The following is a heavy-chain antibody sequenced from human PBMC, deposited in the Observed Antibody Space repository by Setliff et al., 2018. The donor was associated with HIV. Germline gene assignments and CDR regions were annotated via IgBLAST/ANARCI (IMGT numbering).Heavy chain of an antibody. CDR3: AREGRLTRTFDL. D-gene: IGHD1-26*01. Sequence: GGSLRLSCTASGFTFSFYEMNWVRQAPGRGLEWVSYITSSGTTTLYGDSMRGRFTASRDNSNNMLYLQMNSLRPDDTAVYFCAREGRLTRTFDLWGQGTLGTVSS. V-gene: IGHV3-48*03. CDR1: GFTFSFYE. J-gene: IGHJ4*02. CDR2: ITSSGTTT.